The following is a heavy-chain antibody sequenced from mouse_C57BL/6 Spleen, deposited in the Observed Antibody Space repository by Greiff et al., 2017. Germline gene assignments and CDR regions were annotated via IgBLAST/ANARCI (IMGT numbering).Heavy chain of an antibody. CDR1: GYSFTGYY. CDR3: ARSPYGSALDY. D-gene: IGHD1-1*01. CDR2: INPSTGGT. V-gene: IGHV1-42*01. Sequence: EVQLQQSGPELVKPGASVKISCKASGYSFTGYYMNWVKQSPEKCLEWIGEINPSTGGTTYNQKFKAKDTLTVDKSASTAYMQLKSLTSEDSAVYYCARSPYGSALDYWGQGTTLTVSS. J-gene: IGHJ2*01.